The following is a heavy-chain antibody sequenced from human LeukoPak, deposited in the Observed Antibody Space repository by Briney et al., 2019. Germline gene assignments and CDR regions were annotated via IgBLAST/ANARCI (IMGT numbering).Heavy chain of an antibody. D-gene: IGHD3-10*01. CDR2: IYYSGST. V-gene: IGHV4-59*12. CDR1: GGSISSYY. Sequence: SETLSLTCTVSGGSISSYYWNWIRQPPGKGLEWIGYIYYSGSTNYNPSLKSRVTISVDTSKNQFSLKLSSVTAADTAVYYCARVGYGSGTHEDYWGQGTLVTVSS. J-gene: IGHJ4*02. CDR3: ARVGYGSGTHEDY.